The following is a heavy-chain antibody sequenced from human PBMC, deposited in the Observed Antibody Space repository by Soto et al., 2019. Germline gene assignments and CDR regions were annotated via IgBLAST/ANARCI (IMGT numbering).Heavy chain of an antibody. CDR1: GGSLSSGDYY. Sequence: QVQLQESGPGLVKPSQTLSLTCTVSGGSLSSGDYYWSWIRQPPGEGLEWIGYIYYSGGSYSNPSLKSRVTISVDTHNNQFSLKLSSVTAADTAVYSCTRNDRPSGMDVWGQGPTVTFAS. CDR2: IYYSGGS. J-gene: IGHJ6*02. V-gene: IGHV4-30-4*01. CDR3: TRNDRPSGMDV. D-gene: IGHD1-1*01.